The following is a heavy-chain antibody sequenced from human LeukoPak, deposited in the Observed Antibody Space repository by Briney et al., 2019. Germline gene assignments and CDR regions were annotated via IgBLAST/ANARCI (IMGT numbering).Heavy chain of an antibody. CDR3: AKRPEYGGDSNYFDY. CDR2: ISGRDSNT. Sequence: GGSLRLSCSASGFTFNTYGMSWVRQAPGKGLEWVSTISGRDSNTYYADSVEGRFTISRDNSKNTLFLQINSVRDEDTATYYCAKRPEYGGDSNYFDYWGQGTLVTVSS. V-gene: IGHV3-23*01. D-gene: IGHD2-21*02. J-gene: IGHJ4*02. CDR1: GFTFNTYG.